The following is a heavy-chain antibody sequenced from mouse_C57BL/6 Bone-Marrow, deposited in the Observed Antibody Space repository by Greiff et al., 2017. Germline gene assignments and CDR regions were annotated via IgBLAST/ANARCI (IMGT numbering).Heavy chain of an antibody. J-gene: IGHJ3*01. Sequence: QVQLQQPGTELVKPGASVKLSCKASGFTFTSYGMHWVKQTPGQGLEWIGNISPSNGGTNYNEKFKSQVTLTVDKATNTAYMLLSSLTSYDSAVYYCAKGSYFCTLFAYWGQGTLVTVSA. CDR3: AKGSYFCTLFAY. D-gene: IGHD2-10*01. CDR1: GFTFTSYG. CDR2: ISPSNGGT. V-gene: IGHV1-53*01.